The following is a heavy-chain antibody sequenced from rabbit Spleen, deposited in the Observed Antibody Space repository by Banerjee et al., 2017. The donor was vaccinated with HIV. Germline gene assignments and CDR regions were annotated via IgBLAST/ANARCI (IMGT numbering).Heavy chain of an antibody. CDR3: AREMVAGASDYFDL. J-gene: IGHJ4*01. CDR1: GFSFSSSYW. D-gene: IGHD8-1*01. Sequence: QSLEESGGDLVKPGASLTLTCTASASGFSFSSSYWICWVRQAPGKGLEWIACIVIGSSGNTYYASWAKGRFPISKTSSTTVTLEMTSLTAADTATYFCAREMVAGASDYFDLWGQGTLVTVS. CDR2: IVIGSSGNT. V-gene: IGHV1S40*01.